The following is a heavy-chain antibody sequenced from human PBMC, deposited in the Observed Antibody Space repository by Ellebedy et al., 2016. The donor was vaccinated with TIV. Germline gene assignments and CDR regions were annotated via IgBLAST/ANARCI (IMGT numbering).Heavy chain of an antibody. CDR2: ISSKRYGGRP. D-gene: IGHD3-10*01. CDR1: GFSFADYA. Sequence: PGGSLRLSCITSGFSFADYAMVWFRQAPGKGLAWVGFISSKRYGGRPEHAASLKGRFTISRDDSRSIAYLQMNSLRAEDTAVYYCVGASSSGSPFDYWGQGSLVIVSS. V-gene: IGHV3-49*03. CDR3: VGASSSGSPFDY. J-gene: IGHJ4*02.